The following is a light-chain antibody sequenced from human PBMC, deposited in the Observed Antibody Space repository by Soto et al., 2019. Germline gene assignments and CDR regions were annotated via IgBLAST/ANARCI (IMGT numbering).Light chain of an antibody. Sequence: EIVMTQSPATLSVSPGERATLSCRASQSVNSNLAWYQQKPGQAPRLLIYGASTRATGIPARFSGSGSGTEFTLTMSSLQSEDFAVYYCQQYNNWPPGFGQGTRLEIK. V-gene: IGKV3D-15*01. CDR2: GAS. J-gene: IGKJ5*01. CDR3: QQYNNWPPG. CDR1: QSVNSN.